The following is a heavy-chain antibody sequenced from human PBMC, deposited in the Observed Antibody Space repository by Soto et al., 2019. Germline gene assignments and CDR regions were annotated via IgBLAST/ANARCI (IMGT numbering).Heavy chain of an antibody. CDR3: ARSYTYDYSVFGY. D-gene: IGHD3-16*01. CDR1: GYSIISGYY. J-gene: IGHJ4*02. CDR2: IYHSGST. Sequence: SETLSLTCAVSGYSIISGYYLGWIRHPPGKGLEWIGSIYHSGSTYYNPSLKSRVTISVDTSKNQFSLKLSSVTAADTAVYYCARSYTYDYSVFGYWGQGTLVTVSS. V-gene: IGHV4-38-2*01.